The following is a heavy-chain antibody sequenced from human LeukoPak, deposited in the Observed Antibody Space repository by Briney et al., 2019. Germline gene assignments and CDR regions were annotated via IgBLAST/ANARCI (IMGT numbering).Heavy chain of an antibody. V-gene: IGHV1-69*04. D-gene: IGHD6-13*01. CDR2: IIPILGIT. Sequence: GASVKVSCKASGGTFSSYAISWVRQAPGQGLEWMGRIIPILGITNYAQKFQGRVTITADKSTSTAYMELSGLRSEDTAVYYCARRIAAAGMTFDYWGQGTLVTVSS. CDR1: GGTFSSYA. J-gene: IGHJ4*02. CDR3: ARRIAAAGMTFDY.